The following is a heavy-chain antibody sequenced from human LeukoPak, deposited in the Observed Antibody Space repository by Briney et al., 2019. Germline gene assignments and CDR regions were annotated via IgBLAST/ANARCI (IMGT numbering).Heavy chain of an antibody. CDR3: ARERDYGMDV. CDR1: GYSISSGYY. CDR2: IYHSGST. Sequence: PSETLSLTCTVSGYSISSGYYWGWIRPPPGKGLEWIGSIYHSGSTYYNPSLKSRVTISVDTSKNQFSLKLSSVTAADTAVYYCARERDYGMDVWGQGTTVTVSS. J-gene: IGHJ6*02. V-gene: IGHV4-38-2*02.